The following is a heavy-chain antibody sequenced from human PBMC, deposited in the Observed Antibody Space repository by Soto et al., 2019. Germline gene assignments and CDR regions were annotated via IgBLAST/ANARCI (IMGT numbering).Heavy chain of an antibody. V-gene: IGHV3-9*01. CDR3: ARVYYYDSSGYPRAFDGMDV. CDR2: ISWDSTSI. J-gene: IGHJ6*02. CDR1: GFTFDDYA. Sequence: GGSLRLSCAASGFTFDDYAMHWVRQAPGKGLEWVSGISWDSTSIIYADSVKGRFIISRDNAKNTLYLQMNSLRAEDTAVYYCARVYYYDSSGYPRAFDGMDVWGQGTTVTVSS. D-gene: IGHD3-22*01.